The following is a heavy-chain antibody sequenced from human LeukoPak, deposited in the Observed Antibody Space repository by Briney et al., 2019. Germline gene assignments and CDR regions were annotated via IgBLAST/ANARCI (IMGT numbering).Heavy chain of an antibody. Sequence: PSGTLSLTCTVSGGSVSSGSYYWSWIRQPPGKGLEWIGYIYYRGSTNYNPSLKSRVTISVDTSKNQFSLKLSSVTAADTAVYYCASGGPYYYGSGSYPHWGQGTLVTVSS. D-gene: IGHD3-10*01. V-gene: IGHV4-61*01. CDR3: ASGGPYYYGSGSYPH. J-gene: IGHJ4*02. CDR2: IYYRGST. CDR1: GGSVSSGSYY.